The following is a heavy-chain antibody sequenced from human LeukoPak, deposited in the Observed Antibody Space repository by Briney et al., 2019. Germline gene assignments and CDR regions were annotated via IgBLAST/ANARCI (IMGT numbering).Heavy chain of an antibody. V-gene: IGHV4-39*06. D-gene: IGHD3-22*01. CDR2: IYYSGRT. CDR3: ARDPGYYYDSRESYFDQ. J-gene: IGHJ4*02. Sequence: SETLSLTCTVSGGSISSSTYYWGWIRQPPGKGLEWIGSIYYSGRTLYNPSLESRVTISVDTSKNQFALKLSSVTAADTALYYCARDPGYYYDSRESYFDQWGQGTLVTVSS. CDR1: GGSISSSTYY.